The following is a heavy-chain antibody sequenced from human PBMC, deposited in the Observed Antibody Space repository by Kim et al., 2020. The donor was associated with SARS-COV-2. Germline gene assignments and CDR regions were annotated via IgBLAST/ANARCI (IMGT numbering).Heavy chain of an antibody. Sequence: GGSLRLSCAASGFIFSNYVMNWVRQAPGKGLEWVSSISSNGVNTHYADSVKGRFTISRDNSKNALSLLMNSLRIEDTAIYYCAKDRCELGDGALDIWGQGTTVTVSS. CDR3: AKDRCELGDGALDI. D-gene: IGHD3-10*01. V-gene: IGHV3-23*01. CDR1: GFIFSNYV. J-gene: IGHJ3*02. CDR2: ISSNGVNT.